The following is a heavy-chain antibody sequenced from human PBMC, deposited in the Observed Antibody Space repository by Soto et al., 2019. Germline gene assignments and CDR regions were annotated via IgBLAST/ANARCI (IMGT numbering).Heavy chain of an antibody. Sequence: ASVKVSCKASGYTFTGYYMHWVRQAPGQGLEWMGWINPNSGGTNYAQKFQGWVTMTRDTSISTAYMELSRMRSDDTAVSYCAGSVGYCYCGMGVRGQGTTVTVSS. CDR3: AGSVGYCYCGMGV. CDR1: GYTFTGYY. V-gene: IGHV1-2*04. J-gene: IGHJ6*02. CDR2: INPNSGGT. D-gene: IGHD1-26*01.